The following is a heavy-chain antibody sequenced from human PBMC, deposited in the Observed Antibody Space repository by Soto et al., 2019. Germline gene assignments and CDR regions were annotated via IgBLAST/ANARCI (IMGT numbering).Heavy chain of an antibody. J-gene: IGHJ6*02. V-gene: IGHV4-39*01. Sequence: PSETLSLTCTVSGGSISSSSYYWGWIRQPPGKGLEWIGSIYYSGSTYYNPSLKSRVTISVDTSKNQFSLKVTSVTAADTAVYYCARGDGSVSYYRYGMDVWGQGTTVTVSS. CDR1: GGSISSSSYY. CDR2: IYYSGST. CDR3: ARGDGSVSYYRYGMDV. D-gene: IGHD3-10*01.